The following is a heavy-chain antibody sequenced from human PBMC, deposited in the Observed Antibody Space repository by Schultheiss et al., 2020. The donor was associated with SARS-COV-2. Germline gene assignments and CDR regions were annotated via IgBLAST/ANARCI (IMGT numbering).Heavy chain of an antibody. CDR1: GFTFSSYA. D-gene: IGHD2-15*01. V-gene: IGHV3-23*01. CDR2: ISGSGGST. CDR3: ARALGCSGGSCYLGLDY. Sequence: GGSLRLSCAASGFTFSSYAMSWVRQAPGKGLEWVSTISGSGGSTYYADSVKGRFTISRDNSKNTLYLQMNSLRAEDTAVYYCARALGCSGGSCYLGLDYWGQGTLVTVSS. J-gene: IGHJ4*02.